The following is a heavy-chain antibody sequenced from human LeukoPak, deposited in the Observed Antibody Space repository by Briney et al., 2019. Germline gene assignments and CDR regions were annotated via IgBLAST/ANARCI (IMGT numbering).Heavy chain of an antibody. Sequence: GRSLRLSCAASGFSFDDYAMHWVRQAPGKGLEWVSGISWNSGSIGYADSVKGRFTISRDNAKNSLYLQMNSLRAEDMALYYCAKDPYYDILTPWFDPWGQGTLVTVSS. J-gene: IGHJ5*02. CDR2: ISWNSGSI. D-gene: IGHD3-9*01. CDR1: GFSFDDYA. CDR3: AKDPYYDILTPWFDP. V-gene: IGHV3-9*03.